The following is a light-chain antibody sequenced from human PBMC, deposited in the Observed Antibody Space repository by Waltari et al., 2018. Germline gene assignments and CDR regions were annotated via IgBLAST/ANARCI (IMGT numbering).Light chain of an antibody. J-gene: IGLJ3*02. V-gene: IGLV1-51*01. Sequence: QSVLTQAPPVSAAPGQTVTISCSGTPPNIATNYVPLYQQLPGAAPNIVIYEDNMRPAGIPYRVSDSKSGASATLGITGLQTGDEADYYCGSWDSSLGIRVLGGGTRRTVL. CDR2: EDN. CDR3: GSWDSSLGIRV. CDR1: PPNIATNY.